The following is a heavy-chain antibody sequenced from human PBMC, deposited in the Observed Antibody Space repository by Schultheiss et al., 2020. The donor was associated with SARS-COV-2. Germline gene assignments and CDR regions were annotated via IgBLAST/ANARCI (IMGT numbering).Heavy chain of an antibody. CDR3: ARESASGGYPY. Sequence: SETLSLTCTVSGGSISSGGYYWSWIRQHPGKGLEWIGYIYYSGSTYYNPSLKSRVTISVDTSKNQFSLKLSSVTAADTAMYYCARESASGGYPYWGQGTLVTVSS. J-gene: IGHJ4*02. D-gene: IGHD3-10*01. CDR1: GGSISSGGYY. CDR2: IYYSGST. V-gene: IGHV4-31*03.